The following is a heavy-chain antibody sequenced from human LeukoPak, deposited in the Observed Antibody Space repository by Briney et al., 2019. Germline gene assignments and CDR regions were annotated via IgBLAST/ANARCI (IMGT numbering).Heavy chain of an antibody. V-gene: IGHV4-59*01. CDR1: GGSISSDY. D-gene: IGHD3-22*01. Sequence: SETLSLTCTVSGGSISSDYWSWIRQPPGKGLEWIGYIYFSGSTNYNPSLKSRVTISVDTSKNQFSLKLSSVTAADTAVYYCARQRRGYYDSSGYYSDAFDIWGQGTMVTVSS. CDR2: IYFSGST. J-gene: IGHJ3*02. CDR3: ARQRRGYYDSSGYYSDAFDI.